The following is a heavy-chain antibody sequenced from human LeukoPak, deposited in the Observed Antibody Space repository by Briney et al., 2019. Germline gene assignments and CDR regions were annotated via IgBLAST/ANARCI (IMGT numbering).Heavy chain of an antibody. D-gene: IGHD6-19*01. J-gene: IGHJ4*02. CDR3: ARANRIAVAGAFDY. CDR1: GGSISSGSYY. Sequence: SETLSLTCTVSGGSISSGSYYWSWIRQPAGKGLEWIGRIYTSGSTNYNPSLKSRVTISVDTSKNQFSLKLSSVTAADTAVYYCARANRIAVAGAFDYWGQGTLVTVSS. CDR2: IYTSGST. V-gene: IGHV4-61*02.